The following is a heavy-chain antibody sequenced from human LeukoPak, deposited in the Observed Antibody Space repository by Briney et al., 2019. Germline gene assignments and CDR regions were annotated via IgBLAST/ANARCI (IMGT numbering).Heavy chain of an antibody. D-gene: IGHD5-12*01. J-gene: IGHJ4*02. CDR1: GYTFTSYY. Sequence: ASVKVSRKASGYTFTSYYMHWVRQAPGQGLEWMGWINPNSVGTNYAQKFQGRVTMTRDTSISTAYMGLSRLRSDDTAVYYCARTMVATNNYFDYWGQGTLVTVSS. CDR3: ARTMVATNNYFDY. CDR2: INPNSVGT. V-gene: IGHV1-2*02.